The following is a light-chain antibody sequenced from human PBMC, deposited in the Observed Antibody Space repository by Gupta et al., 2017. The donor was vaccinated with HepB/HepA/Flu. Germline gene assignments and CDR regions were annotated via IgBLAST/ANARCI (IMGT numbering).Light chain of an antibody. CDR1: SSDVGGYNY. J-gene: IGLJ3*02. CDR3: CSYAGSYTGV. V-gene: IGLV2-11*01. Sequence: QSALTQPCSVSGFPGQSVTISCTGTSSDVGGYNYVSWYQQHPGKAPKLLIYDVSKRPSGVPDRFSGSKSGNTASLTISGLQAEDEAYYYCCSYAGSYTGVFGGGTNLTVL. CDR2: DVS.